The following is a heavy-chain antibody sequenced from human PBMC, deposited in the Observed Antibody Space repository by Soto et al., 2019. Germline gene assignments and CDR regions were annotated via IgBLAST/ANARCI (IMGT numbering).Heavy chain of an antibody. D-gene: IGHD6-13*01. CDR3: TRLAAAGTEVLDH. Sequence: GESLKISCRASGYSFTNSWIAWVRQMPGKGLESMGIIFPADSDTRYSPSFQGQVTISADTSINTAYLQWTSLKASDTAMYYCTRLAAAGTEVLDHWGQGTLVTVSS. V-gene: IGHV5-51*01. CDR1: GYSFTNSW. J-gene: IGHJ1*01. CDR2: IFPADSDT.